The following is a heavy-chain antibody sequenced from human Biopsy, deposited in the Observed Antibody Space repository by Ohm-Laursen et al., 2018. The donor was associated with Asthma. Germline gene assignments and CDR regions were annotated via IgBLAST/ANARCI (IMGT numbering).Heavy chain of an antibody. CDR3: ARGDSSNWSHYYFDY. D-gene: IGHD3-22*01. Sequence: SLRLSCTALGFAVSRDHMFWVRQAPGKGLEWVSVIYSGGTSHTADSMRGRFTISRDYSKNTLYLQMHSLRAEDTAVYYCARGDSSNWSHYYFDYWGQGTLVTVSS. V-gene: IGHV3-53*01. J-gene: IGHJ4*02. CDR1: GFAVSRDH. CDR2: IYSGGTS.